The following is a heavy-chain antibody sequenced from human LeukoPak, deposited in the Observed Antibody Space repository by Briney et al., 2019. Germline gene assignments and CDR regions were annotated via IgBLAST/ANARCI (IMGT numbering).Heavy chain of an antibody. CDR1: GYTFTSYG. Sequence: GASVKVSCKASGYTFTSYGISWVRQAPGQGLEWMGWISAYNGNTNYAQKLQGRVTMTTDTSTSTAYMELRSLRSDDTAVYYCARRGPHYYDSSGNDYWGQGTLVTVSS. CDR3: ARRGPHYYDSSGNDY. CDR2: ISAYNGNT. J-gene: IGHJ4*02. V-gene: IGHV1-18*01. D-gene: IGHD3-22*01.